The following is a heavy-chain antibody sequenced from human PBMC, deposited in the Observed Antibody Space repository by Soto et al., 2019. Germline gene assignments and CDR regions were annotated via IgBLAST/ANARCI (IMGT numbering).Heavy chain of an antibody. D-gene: IGHD6-19*01. V-gene: IGHV3-33*01. J-gene: IGHJ4*02. CDR3: ARDGARIAVAGIDY. Sequence: GGSLRLSCAASGFTFSSYGMHWVRQAPGKGLEWVAVIWYDGSNKYYADSVKGRFTISRDNSKNTLYLQMNSLRAEDTAVYYCARDGARIAVAGIDYWGQGTLVTVSS. CDR1: GFTFSSYG. CDR2: IWYDGSNK.